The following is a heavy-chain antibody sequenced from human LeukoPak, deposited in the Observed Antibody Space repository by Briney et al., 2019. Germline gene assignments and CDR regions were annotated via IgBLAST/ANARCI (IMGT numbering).Heavy chain of an antibody. V-gene: IGHV1-8*02. Sequence: ASVKVSCKASGYTFTGYYMHWVRQAPGQGLEWMGWMNPNSGNTGYAQKFQGRVTMTRNTSISTAYMELSSLRSEDTAVYYCARGGGGSCYDWGQGTLVTVSS. CDR1: GYTFTGYY. D-gene: IGHD2-15*01. CDR2: MNPNSGNT. CDR3: ARGGGGSCYD. J-gene: IGHJ4*02.